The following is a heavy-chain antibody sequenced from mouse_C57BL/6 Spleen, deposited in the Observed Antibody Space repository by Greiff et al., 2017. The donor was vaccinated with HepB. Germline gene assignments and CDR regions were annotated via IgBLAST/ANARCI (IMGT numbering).Heavy chain of an antibody. D-gene: IGHD1-1*01. CDR3: AIYYGSSTDYAMDY. CDR1: GYTFTSYW. J-gene: IGHJ4*01. CDR2: IDPSDSYT. V-gene: IGHV1-59*01. Sequence: VQLQQPGAELVRPGTSVKLSCKASGYTFTSYWMHWVKQRPGQGLEWIGVIDPSDSYTNYNQKFKGKATLTVDTSSSTAYMQLSSLTSEDSAVYYCAIYYGSSTDYAMDYWGQGTSVTVSS.